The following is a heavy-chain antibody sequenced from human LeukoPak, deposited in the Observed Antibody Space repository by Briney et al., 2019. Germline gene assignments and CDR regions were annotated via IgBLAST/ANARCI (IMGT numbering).Heavy chain of an antibody. J-gene: IGHJ4*02. Sequence: SETLSLTCAVSGYSISSGYYWGWIRQPPGKGLEWIWSLKVSANTYYNPSLKSRVTISVDTSKNQFSLKLSSVTAADTAVYYCARDRPLGYCSGGSCYTLPENFDYWGQGTLVTASS. V-gene: IGHV4-38-2*02. CDR3: ARDRPLGYCSGGSCYTLPENFDY. CDR1: GYSISSGYY. D-gene: IGHD2-15*01. CDR2: LKVSANT.